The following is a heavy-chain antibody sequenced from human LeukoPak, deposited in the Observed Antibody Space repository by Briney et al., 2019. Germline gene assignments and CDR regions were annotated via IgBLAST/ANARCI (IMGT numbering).Heavy chain of an antibody. D-gene: IGHD5-12*01. V-gene: IGHV4-34*01. CDR1: GGSFSGYY. CDR2: INHSGST. Sequence: SETLSLTCAVYGGSFSGYYWSWIRQPPGKGLEWIGEINHSGSTSYNPSLKSRVTISVDTSKNQFSLKLSSVTAADTAVYYCASGYSGYADFDYWGQGTLVTVSS. J-gene: IGHJ4*02. CDR3: ASGYSGYADFDY.